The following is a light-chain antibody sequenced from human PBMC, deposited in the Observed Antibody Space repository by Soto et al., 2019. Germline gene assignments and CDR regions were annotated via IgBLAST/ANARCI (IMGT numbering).Light chain of an antibody. V-gene: IGKV1D-16*01. Sequence: DIQMTQSPSSLYASVGDRVTITCRASQDIGSHLAWYQQKPEKAPKSLIYFASTLQSGVPSRFSASGSGTDFTLTISSLQPEDFATYYCQQFRSFPITFGQGTRLEIK. CDR3: QQFRSFPIT. CDR2: FAS. CDR1: QDIGSH. J-gene: IGKJ5*01.